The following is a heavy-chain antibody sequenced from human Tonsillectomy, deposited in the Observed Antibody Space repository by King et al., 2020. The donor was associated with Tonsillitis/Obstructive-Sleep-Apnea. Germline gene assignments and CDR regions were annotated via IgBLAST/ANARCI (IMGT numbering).Heavy chain of an antibody. D-gene: IGHD4-17*01. CDR1: GGSFSGYY. Sequence: VQLQQWGAGLLKPSETLSLTCAVYGGSFSGYYWSWIRQPPGKGLEWIGEINHSGSTNFNPSLKSRVTISVDTSKNQFSLKLSSVTAADTAVYYCARGPKNGDLDAFYIWGQGTMVTVSS. V-gene: IGHV4-34*01. J-gene: IGHJ3*02. CDR2: INHSGST. CDR3: ARGPKNGDLDAFYI.